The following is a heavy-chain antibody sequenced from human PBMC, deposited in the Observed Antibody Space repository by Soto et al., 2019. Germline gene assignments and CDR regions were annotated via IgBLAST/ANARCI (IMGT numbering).Heavy chain of an antibody. Sequence: LSLTCTVSGGSINSFYWSWIRQSPGKGLEWIGYIYYTGSTVYNPSLKTRVTISLDTSKTQFSLKLRSVTAADTAVYYCARVKFGSGSYLHTFDYWGQGALVTVSS. V-gene: IGHV4-59*01. CDR2: IYYTGST. CDR1: GGSINSFY. J-gene: IGHJ4*02. CDR3: ARVKFGSGSYLHTFDY. D-gene: IGHD3-10*01.